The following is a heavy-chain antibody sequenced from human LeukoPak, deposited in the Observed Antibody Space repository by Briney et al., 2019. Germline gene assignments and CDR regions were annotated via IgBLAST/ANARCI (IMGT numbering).Heavy chain of an antibody. CDR3: ARQHYYDSSGYAT. CDR1: GYSFTSYW. CDR2: IYPGDSDT. D-gene: IGHD3-22*01. V-gene: IGHV5-51*01. Sequence: GESLKISCKGSGYSFTSYWIGWVRQMPGKGLEWMGIIYPGDSDTRYSPSFQGQVTISADKSISTAYLQWSSLKASDTAMYYCARQHYYDSSGYATWGQGTMVTVSS. J-gene: IGHJ3*01.